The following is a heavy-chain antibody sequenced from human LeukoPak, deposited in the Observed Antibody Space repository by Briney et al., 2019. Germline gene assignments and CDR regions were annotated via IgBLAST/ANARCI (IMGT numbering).Heavy chain of an antibody. J-gene: IGHJ4*02. V-gene: IGHV4-4*07. CDR2: IYPSGST. CDR1: GGSISSYY. D-gene: IGHD1-14*01. Sequence: SSETLSLTCTVSGGSISSYYWSWMRQPPGKALEWIGRIYPSGSTNYNPSLKSRATMSVDTSQNQFSLKMTSVTAADTAVYYCARGASTTWPGNFDYWGQGTLVTVSS. CDR3: ARGASTTWPGNFDY.